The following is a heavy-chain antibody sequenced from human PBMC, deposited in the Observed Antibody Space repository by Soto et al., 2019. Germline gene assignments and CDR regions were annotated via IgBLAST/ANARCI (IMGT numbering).Heavy chain of an antibody. CDR2: IIPIFGTA. J-gene: IGHJ4*02. Sequence: QVQLVQSGAEVKKPGSSVKVSCKASGGTFSSYAISWVRQAPGQGLEWMGGIIPIFGTANYAQKFQGRVTXSAXEXMSTAYMELSSLRSEDTAVYYCARDQTGYSSGWYDYWGQGTLVTVSS. D-gene: IGHD6-19*01. CDR1: GGTFSSYA. V-gene: IGHV1-69*12. CDR3: ARDQTGYSSGWYDY.